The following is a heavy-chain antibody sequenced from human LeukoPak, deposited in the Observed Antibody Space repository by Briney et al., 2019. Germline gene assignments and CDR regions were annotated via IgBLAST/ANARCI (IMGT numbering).Heavy chain of an antibody. CDR3: ARGLGGDNDAFDI. J-gene: IGHJ3*02. CDR2: INPSDGGT. Sequence: ASVKVSCKASGYTFIIYYMYWVRQAPGQGREWMGIINPSDGGTSYAQKFQGRVTMTRDTSTSTVYMEPSSLRSEDTAMYYCARGLGGDNDAFDIWGQGTMVTVSS. D-gene: IGHD2-21*02. CDR1: GYTFIIYY. V-gene: IGHV1-46*01.